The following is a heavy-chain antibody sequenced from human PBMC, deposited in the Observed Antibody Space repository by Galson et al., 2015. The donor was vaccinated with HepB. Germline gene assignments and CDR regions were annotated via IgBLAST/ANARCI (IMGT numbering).Heavy chain of an antibody. CDR1: GYTFTSYG. J-gene: IGHJ4*02. CDR3: ARVWGGYSGYEYYFDY. CDR2: ISAHNGNT. D-gene: IGHD5-12*01. Sequence: SVKVSCKASGYTFTSYGISWVRQAPGQGLEWMGWISAHNGNTNYAQKLQGRVTMTTDTSTSTAYMELRSLRSDDTAVYYCARVWGGYSGYEYYFDYWGQGTLVTVSS. V-gene: IGHV1-18*01.